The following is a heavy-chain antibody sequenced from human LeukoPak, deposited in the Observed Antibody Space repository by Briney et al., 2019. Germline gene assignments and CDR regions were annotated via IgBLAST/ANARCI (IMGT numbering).Heavy chain of an antibody. CDR2: IYYSGST. D-gene: IGHD6-13*01. V-gene: IGHV4-39*01. Sequence: SETLSLTCAVSGGSISSGGYSWGWIRQPPGKGLEWIGSIYYSGSTYYNPSLKSRVTISVDTSKNQFSLKLSSVTAADTAVYYCARQGYSSSWQIYYYYGMDVWGQGTTVTVSS. CDR1: GGSISSGGYS. CDR3: ARQGYSSSWQIYYYYGMDV. J-gene: IGHJ6*02.